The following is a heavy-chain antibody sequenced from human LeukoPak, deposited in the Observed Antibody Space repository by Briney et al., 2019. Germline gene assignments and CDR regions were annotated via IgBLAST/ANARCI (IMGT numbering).Heavy chain of an antibody. J-gene: IGHJ6*03. D-gene: IGHD6-6*01. Sequence: GGSLRLSCAASGFTFSSYAMSWVRQAPGKGLEWVSAISGSVSSTYYADSVKGRFTISRDNSKNTLYLQMNSLRAEDTAVYYCAKSRSIAARYYYMDVWGKGTTVTVSS. CDR3: AKSRSIAARYYYMDV. CDR2: ISGSVSST. V-gene: IGHV3-23*01. CDR1: GFTFSSYA.